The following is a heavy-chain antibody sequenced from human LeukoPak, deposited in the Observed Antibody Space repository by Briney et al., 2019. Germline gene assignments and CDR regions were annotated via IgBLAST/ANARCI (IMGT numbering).Heavy chain of an antibody. CDR2: INSDGSIT. CDR1: VFTFSTYW. V-gene: IGHV3-74*01. CDR3: ARDAVDTANAV. Sequence: GGSLRLSCAASVFTFSTYWMHWVRQAPWKGLVWVSHINSDGSITSYADSVKGRFTISRDNAKNTLYLQMNSLRAEDTAVYYCARDAVDTANAVWGQGTTVTVSS. J-gene: IGHJ6*02. D-gene: IGHD5-18*01.